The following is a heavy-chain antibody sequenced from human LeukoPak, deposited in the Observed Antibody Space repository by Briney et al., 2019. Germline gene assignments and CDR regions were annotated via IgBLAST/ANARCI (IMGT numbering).Heavy chain of an antibody. CDR1: GFTFSSYS. Sequence: PGGSLRLSRAASGFTFSSYSMNWVRQAPGKGLEWVSSISSSSSYIYYADSVKGRFTISGDNAKNSLYLQMNSLRAEDTAVYYCARDYSSGWSIDYWGQGTLVTVSS. CDR2: ISSSSSYI. D-gene: IGHD6-19*01. V-gene: IGHV3-21*01. CDR3: ARDYSSGWSIDY. J-gene: IGHJ4*02.